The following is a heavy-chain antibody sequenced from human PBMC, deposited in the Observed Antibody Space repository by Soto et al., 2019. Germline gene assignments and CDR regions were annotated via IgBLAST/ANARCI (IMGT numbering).Heavy chain of an antibody. CDR2: ISYDGSNK. CDR3: AKEYQPRAYSGSSEAPWFDP. J-gene: IGHJ5*02. CDR1: GFTFSSYG. Sequence: GGSLRLSCAASGFTFSSYGMHWVRQAPCKGLEWVAVISYDGSNKYYADSVKGRFTISRDNSKNTLYLQMNSLRAEDTAVYYCAKEYQPRAYSGSSEAPWFDPWGQGTLVTVSS. D-gene: IGHD1-26*01. V-gene: IGHV3-30*18.